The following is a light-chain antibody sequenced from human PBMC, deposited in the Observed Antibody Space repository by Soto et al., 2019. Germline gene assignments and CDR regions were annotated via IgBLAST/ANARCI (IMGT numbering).Light chain of an antibody. CDR2: DAS. CDR3: QQRRNWPLT. J-gene: IGKJ4*01. V-gene: IGKV3-11*01. Sequence: EIVLTQSPDTLSLSPGERATLSCRASQSVGNSFAWYQQKPGQAPRLLIYDASKRATGIPARFSGSGSGTDFPLTISRLEPEDFAIYSCQQRRNWPLTFGGGTNVEIK. CDR1: QSVGNS.